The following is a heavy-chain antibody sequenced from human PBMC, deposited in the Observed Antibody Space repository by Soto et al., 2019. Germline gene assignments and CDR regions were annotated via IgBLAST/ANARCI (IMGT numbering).Heavy chain of an antibody. CDR1: GGTFSSYA. D-gene: IGHD6-19*01. J-gene: IGHJ3*02. CDR2: IIPIFGTA. V-gene: IGHV1-69*12. Sequence: QVQLVQSGAEVKKPGSSVKVSCKASGGTFSSYAISWVRQAPGQGLEWMGGIIPIFGTANYAQKFQGRVTITADESTSTAYMELSRLRSEDTGVHYCARGLSSGWYEAFDIWGQGTMVTVSS. CDR3: ARGLSSGWYEAFDI.